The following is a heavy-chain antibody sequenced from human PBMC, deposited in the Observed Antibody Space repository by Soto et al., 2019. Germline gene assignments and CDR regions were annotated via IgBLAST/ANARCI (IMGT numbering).Heavy chain of an antibody. J-gene: IGHJ1*01. CDR1: GDSISTEGYY. V-gene: IGHV4-31*03. Sequence: QVQLQESGPGLVKPSQTLSLTCSVSGDSISTEGYYWSWIRQHPGKGLEWIGYIYYSGLTSYNPSLKRRVTISRATSKNQFYLKLSSVTAADTAVYYCARSRSYYVEDFQKWGQGTLVNVSS. CDR2: IYYSGLT. CDR3: ARSRSYYVEDFQK. D-gene: IGHD1-26*01.